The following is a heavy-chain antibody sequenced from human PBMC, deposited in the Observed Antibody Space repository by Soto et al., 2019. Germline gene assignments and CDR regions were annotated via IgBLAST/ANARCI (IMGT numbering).Heavy chain of an antibody. CDR1: GGSISSGDYY. J-gene: IGHJ5*02. Sequence: QVQLQESGPGLVKPSQTLSLTCTVSGGSISSGDYYWSWIRQQPGKGLEWIGYIYYSGSTYYNPSLKSGVTISIDTSKNQFSLKLSAVTAADTAVYYCARWWSGSRQGFDPWGQGTLVTVSS. CDR3: ARWWSGSRQGFDP. V-gene: IGHV4-31*03. D-gene: IGHD3-3*01. CDR2: IYYSGST.